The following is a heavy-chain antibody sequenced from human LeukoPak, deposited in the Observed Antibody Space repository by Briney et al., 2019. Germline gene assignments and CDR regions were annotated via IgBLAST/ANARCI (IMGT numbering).Heavy chain of an antibody. D-gene: IGHD3-10*01. Sequence: SGPTLVNPTQTLTLTCTFFGFSLTTTGAGVGWIRQPPGKALDRLALILYNDDQRYSPSLKSRLTITKDTSKNQVVLRLTDMDPEDTGTYYCAHFRGSGKYYFDYWGQGTLVTVSS. V-gene: IGHV2-5*01. J-gene: IGHJ4*02. CDR3: AHFRGSGKYYFDY. CDR2: ILYNDDQ. CDR1: GFSLTTTGAG.